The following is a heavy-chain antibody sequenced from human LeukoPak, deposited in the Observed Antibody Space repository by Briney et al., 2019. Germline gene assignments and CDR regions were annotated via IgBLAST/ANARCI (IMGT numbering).Heavy chain of an antibody. J-gene: IGHJ5*02. CDR3: ASTRITISGVISEFDP. V-gene: IGHV4-59*01. Sequence: SETLSLTCTVSGGSITSYYWSWIRQPPGKGLEWIGYIYYSGSTKYNPSLKSRVTISVDTSKNQFSLKLTSVTAADTAVYYCASTRITISGVISEFDPWGRGILVTVSS. CDR2: IYYSGST. CDR1: GGSITSYY. D-gene: IGHD3-3*01.